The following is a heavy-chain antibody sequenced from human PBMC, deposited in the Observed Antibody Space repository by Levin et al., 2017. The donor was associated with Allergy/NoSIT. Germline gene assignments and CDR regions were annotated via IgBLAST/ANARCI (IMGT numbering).Heavy chain of an antibody. V-gene: IGHV1-2*02. D-gene: IGHD4-11*01. CDR1: GYTFTGYY. CDR2: INPNSGGT. J-gene: IGHJ5*02. CDR3: ARAHYSNYANWFDP. Sequence: GASVKVSCKASGYTFTGYYMHWVRQAPGQGLEWMGWINPNSGGTNYAQKFQGRVTMTRDTSISTAYMELSRLRSDDTAVYYCARAHYSNYANWFDPWGQGTLVTVSS.